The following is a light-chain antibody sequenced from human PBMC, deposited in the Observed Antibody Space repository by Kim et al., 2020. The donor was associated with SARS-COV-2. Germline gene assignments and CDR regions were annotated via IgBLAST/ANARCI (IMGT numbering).Light chain of an antibody. V-gene: IGLV3-19*01. CDR1: SLRNYY. CDR3: NSLDRATPGHLYV. Sequence: QTDRITCQATSLRNYYASWYQQKPGRAPVLVVYDKASRPSGIPDRFSGSSSGDTASLTITGAQAADEADYYCNSLDRATPGHLYVFAPGTKVTVL. CDR2: DKA. J-gene: IGLJ1*01.